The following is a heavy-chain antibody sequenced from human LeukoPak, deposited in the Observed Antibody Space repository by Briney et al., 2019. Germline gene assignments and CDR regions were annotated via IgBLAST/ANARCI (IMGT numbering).Heavy chain of an antibody. CDR3: ARAPSEIGGYYPEYFRH. D-gene: IGHD3-3*01. Sequence: GGSLRLSCEASGFTFSSYGMSWVRQAPGKGLVWVSRIKSDGSTNYADSVKGRFTISRDNAKNTLSLQMNSLRPEDTGVYYCARAPSEIGGYYPEYFRHWGQGTLVTVSS. V-gene: IGHV3-74*01. CDR2: IKSDGST. J-gene: IGHJ1*01. CDR1: GFTFSSYG.